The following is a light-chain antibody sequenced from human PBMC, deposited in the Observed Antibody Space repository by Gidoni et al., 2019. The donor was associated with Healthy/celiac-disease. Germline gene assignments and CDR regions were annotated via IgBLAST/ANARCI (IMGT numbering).Light chain of an antibody. J-gene: IGLJ2*01. CDR1: NLGDKS. Sequence: SYALTQPPSVSVSPGPTASITCSGANLGDKSACWYQQKPGPSPVLVSYQDSKAPSGIPERFSGSIAGNTATLTISGTQAMDEADYYCQAWDSSTVVCGGGTKRT. CDR3: QAWDSSTVV. CDR2: QDS. V-gene: IGLV3-1*01.